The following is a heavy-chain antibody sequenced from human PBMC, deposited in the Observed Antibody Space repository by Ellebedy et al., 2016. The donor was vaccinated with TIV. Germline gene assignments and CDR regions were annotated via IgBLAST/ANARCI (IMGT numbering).Heavy chain of an antibody. V-gene: IGHV1-69*13. CDR3: ARDAVAATPNYYYGMDV. J-gene: IGHJ6*02. Sequence: ASVKVSCKASGYTFTGYYMHWVRQAPGQGLEWMGGIIPIFGTANYAQKFQGRVTITADESTSTAYMELSSLRSEDTAVYYCARDAVAATPNYYYGMDVWGQGTTVTVSS. D-gene: IGHD2-15*01. CDR2: IIPIFGTA. CDR1: GYTFTGYY.